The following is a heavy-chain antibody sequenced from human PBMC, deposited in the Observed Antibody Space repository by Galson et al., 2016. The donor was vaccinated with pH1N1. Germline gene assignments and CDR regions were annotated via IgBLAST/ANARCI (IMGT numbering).Heavy chain of an antibody. CDR3: ARDPRGQYTSALYVEQPFDY. Sequence: SVKVSCKASGYTFCDFGFSWLRQAPGQGLEWVGWISGYNGNTNYAQNLQGRVTMTTDTSTSTAYMELSSLTSDDTDVDFCARDPRGQYTSALYVEQPFDYWGQGTLVTVSS. V-gene: IGHV1-18*01. CDR1: GYTFCDFG. J-gene: IGHJ4*02. CDR2: ISGYNGNT. D-gene: IGHD6-19*01.